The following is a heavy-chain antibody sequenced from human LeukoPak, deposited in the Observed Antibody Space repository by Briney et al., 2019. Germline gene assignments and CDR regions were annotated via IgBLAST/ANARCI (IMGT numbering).Heavy chain of an antibody. D-gene: IGHD3-22*01. CDR3: ARCKKNNYDSSGYHGDWFDP. CDR2: IYYSGST. Sequence: SETLSLTSTVSGGSISSYYWGWIRQPPGKGLEWIGSIYYSGSTYYNPSLKSRVTISVDTSKNQFSLKLSSVTAADTAVYYCARCKKNNYDSSGYHGDWFDPWGQGTLVTVSS. V-gene: IGHV4-39*01. CDR1: GGSISSYY. J-gene: IGHJ5*02.